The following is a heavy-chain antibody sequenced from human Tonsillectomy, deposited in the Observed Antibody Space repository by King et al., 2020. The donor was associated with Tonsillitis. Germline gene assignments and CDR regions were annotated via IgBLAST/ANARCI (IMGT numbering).Heavy chain of an antibody. D-gene: IGHD1-26*01. CDR3: ARRATGLYYMDV. Sequence: VQLVESGAEVKKPGESLKISCEASGYSFTTYWIGWVRQMPGKGLEWMGVIYPGGSVTIYSPSFQGQVTISADKSGRTAYLQWSSLKASDTAMYYCARRATGLYYMDVWGKGTTVTVSS. V-gene: IGHV5-51*01. CDR2: IYPGGSVT. J-gene: IGHJ6*03. CDR1: GYSFTTYW.